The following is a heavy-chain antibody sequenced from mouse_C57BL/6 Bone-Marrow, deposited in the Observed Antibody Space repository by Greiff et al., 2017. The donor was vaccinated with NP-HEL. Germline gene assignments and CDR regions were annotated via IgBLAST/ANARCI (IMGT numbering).Heavy chain of an antibody. CDR2: IDPNSGGT. Sequence: QVQLQQPGAELVKPGASVKLSCKASGYTFTSYWMHWVKQRPGRGLEWIGRIDPNSGGTKYNEKFKSKATLTVDKPSSTAYMQLSSLTSKDSAVYYCARSRGPYYSNYLYAMDYWGQGTSVTVSS. D-gene: IGHD2-5*01. J-gene: IGHJ4*01. CDR1: GYTFTSYW. V-gene: IGHV1-72*01. CDR3: ARSRGPYYSNYLYAMDY.